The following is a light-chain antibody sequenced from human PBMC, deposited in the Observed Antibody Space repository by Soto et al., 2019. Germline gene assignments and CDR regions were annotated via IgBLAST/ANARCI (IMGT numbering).Light chain of an antibody. CDR1: QSVGKNY. V-gene: IGKV3-20*01. CDR2: NAL. CDR3: HQYAYAPLA. Sequence: EIVLTQSPATLSLSPGDSATLSCKASQSVGKNYLGWFQQKPGQAPRLLIYNALNRATGITDRFSGSGSGTDFTLTIRRLEPEEFAVYYCHQYAYAPLAFGGGTKVEIK. J-gene: IGKJ4*01.